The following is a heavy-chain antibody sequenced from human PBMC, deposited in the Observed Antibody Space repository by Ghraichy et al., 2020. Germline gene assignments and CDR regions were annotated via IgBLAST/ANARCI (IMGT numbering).Heavy chain of an antibody. CDR2: IHSGVAT. V-gene: IGHV3-53*01. CDR1: GFTVSNNY. D-gene: IGHD1-20*01. J-gene: IGHJ4*02. Sequence: LSLTCAAPGFTVSNNYMNWVRQAPGKGLEWVSTIHSGVATYYADSVKGRFTISRDNSKNTLYLQMNSLRVEDTAVYYCARGLEYNWNDLGYWGQGTLVTVSS. CDR3: ARGLEYNWNDLGY.